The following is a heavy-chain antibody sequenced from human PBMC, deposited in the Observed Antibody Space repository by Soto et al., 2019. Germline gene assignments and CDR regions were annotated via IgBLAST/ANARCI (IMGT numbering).Heavy chain of an antibody. J-gene: IGHJ6*02. CDR3: ASSRITMVPYGMDV. V-gene: IGHV1-3*01. CDR2: INPGNGNT. D-gene: IGHD3-10*01. Sequence: QVQLVQSGAEVKKPGASVKVSCKASGYTFTSYAMHWVRQAPGQRLEWMGWINPGNGNTKYSQKFQGRVTITRDTSASTAYMELSSLISEDTAVYYCASSRITMVPYGMDVWGQGTTVTVSS. CDR1: GYTFTSYA.